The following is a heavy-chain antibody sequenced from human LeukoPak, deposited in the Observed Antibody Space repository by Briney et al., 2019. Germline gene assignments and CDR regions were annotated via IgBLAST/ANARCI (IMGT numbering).Heavy chain of an antibody. CDR1: GFTFSAYW. Sequence: GGSLRLSCAASGFTFSAYWMHWVRQAPGKGLVWVSRIKGDGSGASYADSVKGRFTISRDNAKNTLYLEMNSLRGDDTAVYYCACTSRPIDAWGQGTLVTVSS. V-gene: IGHV3-74*01. CDR3: ACTSRPIDA. D-gene: IGHD2-8*01. J-gene: IGHJ5*02. CDR2: IKGDGSGA.